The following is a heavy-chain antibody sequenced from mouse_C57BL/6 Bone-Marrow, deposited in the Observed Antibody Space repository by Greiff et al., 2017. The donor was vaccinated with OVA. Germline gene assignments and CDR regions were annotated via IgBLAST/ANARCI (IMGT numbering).Heavy chain of an antibody. J-gene: IGHJ2*01. CDR3: ARRGLTYSNFYYFDY. V-gene: IGHV1-50*01. Sequence: QVQLQQPGAELVKPGASVKLSCKASGYTFTSYWMQWVKQRPGQGLEWIGEIDPSDSYTNYNQKFKGKATLTVDTSSSTAYMQLSSLTSEDSAVYYCARRGLTYSNFYYFDYWGQGTTLTVSS. CDR1: GYTFTSYW. CDR2: IDPSDSYT. D-gene: IGHD2-5*01.